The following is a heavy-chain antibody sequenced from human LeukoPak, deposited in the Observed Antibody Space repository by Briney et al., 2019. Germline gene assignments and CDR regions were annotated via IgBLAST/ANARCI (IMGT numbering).Heavy chain of an antibody. CDR1: GSTFDDHG. CDR3: AMGDSSGWYFDY. D-gene: IGHD6-19*01. J-gene: IGHJ4*02. Sequence: GGSLRLYCAASGSTFDDHGMSWVRQVPGKGLEWVAGINWNGGSRGYADSVKGRFTISRDNAKNSLFLQMNSLRAEDTALYYCAMGDSSGWYFDYWGQGTLVTVSS. V-gene: IGHV3-20*04. CDR2: INWNGGSR.